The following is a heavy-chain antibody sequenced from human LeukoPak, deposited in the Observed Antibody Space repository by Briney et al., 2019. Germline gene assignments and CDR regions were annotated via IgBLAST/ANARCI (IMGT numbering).Heavy chain of an antibody. CDR1: GFTFSSYS. CDR3: ARIEQQLVIAY. CDR2: ISSSSSYI. Sequence: GGSLRLSCAASGFTFSSYSMNWVRQAPGKGLEWVSSISSSSSYIYYADSVKGRFTISRDNAKNSLYLQMNSLRAEDTAVCYCARIEQQLVIAYWGQGTLVTVSS. J-gene: IGHJ4*02. V-gene: IGHV3-21*01. D-gene: IGHD6-13*01.